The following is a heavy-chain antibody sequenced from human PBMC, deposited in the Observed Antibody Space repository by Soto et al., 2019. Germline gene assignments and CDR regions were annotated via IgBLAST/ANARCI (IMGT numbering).Heavy chain of an antibody. D-gene: IGHD3-9*01. CDR1: GGSISSYY. Sequence: QVQLQESGPGLVKPSETLSLTCTVSGGSISSYYWSWIRQPPGKGLGWIGYIYYSGSTKYNPSPKSRVTISVDTSKIQFSLRLSSVTAADTAVYYCARGRRAYYDILTGYLDFDYWGQGTLVTVPS. CDR2: IYYSGST. V-gene: IGHV4-59*01. J-gene: IGHJ4*02. CDR3: ARGRRAYYDILTGYLDFDY.